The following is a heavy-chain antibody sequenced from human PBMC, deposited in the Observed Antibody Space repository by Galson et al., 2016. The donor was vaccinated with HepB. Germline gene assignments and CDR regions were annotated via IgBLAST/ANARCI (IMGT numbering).Heavy chain of an antibody. D-gene: IGHD4-17*01. J-gene: IGHJ4*02. CDR1: GGSMSGYY. CDR3: ARPQKLYGDFRFTSYFDY. Sequence: ETLSLTCTISGGSMSGYYWSWIRQPPGKGLEWIGHIFYSGSTNYNPSLKSRVTISVDASKNQFSLKVPSLTAADTAVYYCARPQKLYGDFRFTSYFDYWGQGTLVTVSS. V-gene: IGHV4-59*01. CDR2: IFYSGST.